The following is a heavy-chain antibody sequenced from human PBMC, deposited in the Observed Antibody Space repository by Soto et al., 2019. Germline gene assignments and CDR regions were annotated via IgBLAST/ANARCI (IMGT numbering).Heavy chain of an antibody. J-gene: IGHJ3*02. Sequence: GGSLRLSCAASGFTFSSYAMHWVRQAPGKGLEWVAVISYDGSNKFYADSVKGRFTISRDNSKNTLYLQMNSLRAEDTAVYYCARDLQDFWSGSSTLGRNDAFYIWGQGTMVTVSS. V-gene: IGHV3-30-3*01. D-gene: IGHD3-3*01. CDR1: GFTFSSYA. CDR3: ARDLQDFWSGSSTLGRNDAFYI. CDR2: ISYDGSNK.